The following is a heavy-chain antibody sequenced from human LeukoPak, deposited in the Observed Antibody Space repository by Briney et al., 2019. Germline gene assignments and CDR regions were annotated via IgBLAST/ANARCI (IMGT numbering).Heavy chain of an antibody. Sequence: GVSLRLSCAASGFTVSSYAMSWVRQAPGKGLEWVSAISGSGGSTYYADCVKARFTISRDNTKNTPYLQMNSLRAEDTAVYYCAKGRSGFDYWGQGTLVTVFS. J-gene: IGHJ4*02. CDR1: GFTVSSYA. V-gene: IGHV3-23*01. CDR3: AKGRSGFDY. D-gene: IGHD3-3*01. CDR2: ISGSGGST.